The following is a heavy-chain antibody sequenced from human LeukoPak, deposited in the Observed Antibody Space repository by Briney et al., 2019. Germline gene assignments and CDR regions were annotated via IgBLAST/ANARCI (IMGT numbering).Heavy chain of an antibody. V-gene: IGHV1-3*01. D-gene: IGHD1-26*01. CDR3: ARDRGSIVGATNGYFDY. J-gene: IGHJ4*02. Sequence: ASVKVSCKPSGYIFTTYAMHWVRQAPGQRLEWMGWINANNGYTKYSQKFQGRVTITRDTSASTAYMELSSLTSEDTAVYYCARDRGSIVGATNGYFDYWGQGTLVTVSS. CDR1: GYIFTTYA. CDR2: INANNGYT.